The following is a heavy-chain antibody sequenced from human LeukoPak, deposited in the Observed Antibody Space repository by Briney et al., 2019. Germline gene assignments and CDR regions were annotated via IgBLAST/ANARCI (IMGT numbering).Heavy chain of an antibody. D-gene: IGHD2-21*01. V-gene: IGHV3-74*01. Sequence: GGSLRLSCAASGFTFSSYWMHWVRQAPGKGLAWVSRINSDGSSTSYADSVKGRFTISRDNAKNTLYLQMNSLRAEDTAVYYCARGLFSRLDPWGQGTLVTVSS. CDR1: GFTFSSYW. CDR2: INSDGSST. J-gene: IGHJ5*02. CDR3: ARGLFSRLDP.